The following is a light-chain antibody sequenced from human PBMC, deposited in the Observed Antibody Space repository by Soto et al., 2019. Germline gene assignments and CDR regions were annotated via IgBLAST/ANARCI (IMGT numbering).Light chain of an antibody. V-gene: IGKV3-20*01. Sequence: EIVLTQSPGTLSLSPGERATLSCRASQSVSSSYLAWYQQKAGQAPRLLIHGVSTRATGVPDRFSGSGSGTDFTRTISRLEPEDFAVYYCQQYVTSPYIFGQGTKLEIK. J-gene: IGKJ2*01. CDR3: QQYVTSPYI. CDR1: QSVSSSY. CDR2: GVS.